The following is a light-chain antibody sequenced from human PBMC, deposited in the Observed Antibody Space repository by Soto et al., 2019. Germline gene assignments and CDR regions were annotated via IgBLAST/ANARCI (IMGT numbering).Light chain of an antibody. J-gene: IGLJ1*01. CDR1: SSDVGGYNY. CDR3: SSYTSSSTLYV. CDR2: DVS. V-gene: IGLV2-14*01. Sequence: QSALTQPASVSGSPGQSITISCTGTSSDVGGYNYVSWYQQHPGKAPKLMIYDVSNRPSGGSNRFSGSKSGNTASLTISGLQDEDEADYYCSSYTSSSTLYVFGTGTKVTVL.